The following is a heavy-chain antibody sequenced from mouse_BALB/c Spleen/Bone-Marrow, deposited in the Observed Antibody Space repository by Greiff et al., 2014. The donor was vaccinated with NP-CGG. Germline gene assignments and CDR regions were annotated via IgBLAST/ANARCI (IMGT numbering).Heavy chain of an antibody. CDR2: ISSGSSTI. J-gene: IGHJ3*01. D-gene: IGHD2-10*02. Sequence: EVQLQQSGGGLVQPGGSRKLSCAASGFTFSSFGMHWVRQAPEKGLEWVAYISSGSSTIYYADTVKGRFTISRDNPKNTLFLQMTSLRSEDTAMYYCAREYGNCWFACWGQGTLVTVSA. CDR3: AREYGNCWFAC. CDR1: GFTFSSFG. V-gene: IGHV5-17*02.